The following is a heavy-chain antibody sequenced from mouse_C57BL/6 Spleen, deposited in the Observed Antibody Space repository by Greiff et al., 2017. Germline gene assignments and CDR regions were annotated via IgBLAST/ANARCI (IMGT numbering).Heavy chain of an antibody. CDR1: GYTFTDYN. D-gene: IGHD4-1*01. J-gene: IGHJ4*01. CDR2: INPNNGGT. CDR3: ARSPANWDYYAMDY. Sequence: VQLQQSGPELVKPGASVKMSCKASGYTFTDYNMHWVKQSHGKSLEWIGYINPNNGGTSYNQKFKGKATLTVNKSSSTAYMERRSLTSEDSAVYYCARSPANWDYYAMDYWGQGTSVTVSS. V-gene: IGHV1-22*01.